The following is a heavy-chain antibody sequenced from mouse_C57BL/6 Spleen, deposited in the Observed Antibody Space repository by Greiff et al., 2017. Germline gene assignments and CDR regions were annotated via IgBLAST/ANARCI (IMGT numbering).Heavy chain of an antibody. Sequence: VQLQQSGAELARPGASVKLSCKACGYTFTSYGISWVKQRTGQGLEWIGEIYPRSGNTYYNEKFKGKATLTADKSSSTAYMELRSLTSEDSAVYFCARSPYYSNSYYAMDYWGQGTSVTVSS. D-gene: IGHD2-5*01. CDR2: IYPRSGNT. CDR1: GYTFTSYG. CDR3: ARSPYYSNSYYAMDY. V-gene: IGHV1-81*01. J-gene: IGHJ4*01.